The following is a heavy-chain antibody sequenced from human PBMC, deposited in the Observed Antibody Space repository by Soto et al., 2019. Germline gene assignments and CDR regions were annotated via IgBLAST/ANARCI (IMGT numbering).Heavy chain of an antibody. CDR1: GFTFSSHW. CDR3: ARGTEGSWVWWLTH. CDR2: INGDGVAT. Sequence: PGGSLRLSCAVSGFTFSSHWMHWVRQTPGKGLVCVARINGDGVATTYADSVKGRFTISRDNAKNTVYLQMNSLRAEDTAVCYCARGTEGSWVWWLTHWRRGTLVTVSS. J-gene: IGHJ4*02. D-gene: IGHD5-12*01. V-gene: IGHV3-74*01.